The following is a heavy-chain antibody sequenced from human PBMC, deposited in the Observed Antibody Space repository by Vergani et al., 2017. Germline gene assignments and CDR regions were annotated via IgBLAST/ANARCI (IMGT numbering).Heavy chain of an antibody. V-gene: IGHV5-51*01. CDR3: ARQINGDEVGDYYYYYGMDV. CDR2: IYPGDSDT. Sequence: EVQLVQSGAEVKKPGESLKISCKGSGYSFTSYWIGWVRQMPGKGLEWMGIIYPGDSDTRYSPSFQGQVTISADKSISTAYRQWSSLKASDTAMYYCARQINGDEVGDYYYYYGMDVWGQGTTVTVSS. J-gene: IGHJ6*02. CDR1: GYSFTSYW. D-gene: IGHD4-17*01.